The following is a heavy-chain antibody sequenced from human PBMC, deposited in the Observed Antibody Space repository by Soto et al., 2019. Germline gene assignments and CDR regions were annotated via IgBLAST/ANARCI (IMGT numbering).Heavy chain of an antibody. Sequence: QVTLKESGPVLVNPTETLTLTCTVSGFSLSNARMGVSWIRQPPGKALEWLAHIFSNDEKSYSTSLKSRLTIAKDTSKSQVVLTMTNMDPVDTATYYCARCYGSSSGLGFDYWGQGTLVTVSS. D-gene: IGHD6-6*01. CDR3: ARCYGSSSGLGFDY. J-gene: IGHJ4*02. V-gene: IGHV2-26*01. CDR2: IFSNDEK. CDR1: GFSLSNARMG.